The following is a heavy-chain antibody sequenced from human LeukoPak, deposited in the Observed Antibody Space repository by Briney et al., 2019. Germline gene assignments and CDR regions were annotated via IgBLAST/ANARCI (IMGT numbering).Heavy chain of an antibody. J-gene: IGHJ4*02. Sequence: SETLSLTCAVYGGSFSGYYWSWIRQPPGKGLEWIGEINHSGSTNYNPSLKSRVTISVDTSKNQFSLKLSSVTAADTAVYYCARGPGIAVDVDYWGQGTLVTVSS. CDR3: ARGPGIAVDVDY. D-gene: IGHD6-19*01. CDR2: INHSGST. V-gene: IGHV4-34*01. CDR1: GGSFSGYY.